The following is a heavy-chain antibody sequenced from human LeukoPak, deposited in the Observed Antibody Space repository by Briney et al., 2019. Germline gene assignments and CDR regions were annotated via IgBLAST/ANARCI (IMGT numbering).Heavy chain of an antibody. CDR2: INPSGGGT. V-gene: IGHV1-46*01. CDR3: ARFYSGYDYFDY. D-gene: IGHD5-12*01. CDR1: GYSLTTYY. Sequence: ASVKVSCKASGYSLTTYYMHWVRQAPGQGLEWMAIINPSGGGTKYAQKFQGRVTMTRDTPTNTVYMELSSLRTEDTAVYYCARFYSGYDYFDYWGQGTLVTVSS. J-gene: IGHJ4*02.